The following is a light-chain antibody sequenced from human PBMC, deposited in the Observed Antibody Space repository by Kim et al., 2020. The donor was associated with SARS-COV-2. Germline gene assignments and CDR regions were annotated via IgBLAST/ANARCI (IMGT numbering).Light chain of an antibody. CDR1: ESVSSN. V-gene: IGKV3-15*01. CDR2: DAS. J-gene: IGKJ2*01. CDR3: HQYSDWPPGDT. Sequence: EIVMTQSPGTLSVSPGERAILSCGASESVSSNLAWYQQRSGQAPRLLIYDASTRATGVPARFSGSGSGTEFTLTISNLQSEDFAVYFCHQYSDWPPGDTFGQGTKLGI.